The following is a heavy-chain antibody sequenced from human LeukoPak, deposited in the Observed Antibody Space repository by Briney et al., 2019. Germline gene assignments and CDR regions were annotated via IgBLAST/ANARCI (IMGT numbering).Heavy chain of an antibody. V-gene: IGHV4-39*01. CDR3: ARQIRYTYDPNWFHP. J-gene: IGHJ5*02. D-gene: IGHD5-12*01. Sequence: SETLSLTCSVSGDSITATSYYWAWIRQPPGKGLEWIGSIYYSGNTNYDPSLQSRVTISVDTSKNQFSLSLRSVTAADTAVYYCARQIRYTYDPNWFHPWGQGTLVAVSS. CDR1: GDSITATSYY. CDR2: IYYSGNT.